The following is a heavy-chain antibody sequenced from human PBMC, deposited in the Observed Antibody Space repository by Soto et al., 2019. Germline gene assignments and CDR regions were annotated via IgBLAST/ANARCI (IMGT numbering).Heavy chain of an antibody. CDR3: AKDPLTVTPYFYY. V-gene: IGHV3-23*01. J-gene: IGHJ4*02. D-gene: IGHD4-17*01. CDR2: ISGSGDNT. Sequence: EVQVLESGGGLVQPGGSLRLTCAASGFTFSNYAMSWVRQAPGKGLEWVSTISGSGDNTDYVDSVKGRFTISRDNSKNTLYMQMNSLRADDTAVYYCAKDPLTVTPYFYYWGQRTLVTVST. CDR1: GFTFSNYA.